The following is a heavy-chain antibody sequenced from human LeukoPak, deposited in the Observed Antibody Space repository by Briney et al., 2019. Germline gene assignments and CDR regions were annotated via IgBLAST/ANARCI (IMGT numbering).Heavy chain of an antibody. J-gene: IGHJ6*02. CDR3: ARRALYYYGMDV. Sequence: KPGESLKISCKGSGYHFTDYWIGRVRQMTGKVLEWMGIIYPGDSDTRYSPSFQGQVTISADKSISTAYLHWSSLKASDTAIFYCARRALYYYGMDVWGQGTTVTVSS. V-gene: IGHV5-51*01. D-gene: IGHD4/OR15-4a*01. CDR1: GYHFTDYW. CDR2: IYPGDSDT.